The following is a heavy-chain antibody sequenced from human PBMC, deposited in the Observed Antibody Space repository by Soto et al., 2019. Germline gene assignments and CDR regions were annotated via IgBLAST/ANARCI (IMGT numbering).Heavy chain of an antibody. CDR1: GGSFSGYY. CDR2: INHSGST. CDR3: ARGECSSTSCYMGFNWFHX. Sequence: SETLSLTCAVYGGSFSGYYWSWIRQPPGKGLEWIWEINHSGSTNYKPSLKSRVTISVETSKNQFSLKLSSVTDADTAVYYCARGECSSTSCYMGFNWFHXWGQVTLVTVSX. J-gene: IGHJ5*02. D-gene: IGHD2-2*02. V-gene: IGHV4-34*01.